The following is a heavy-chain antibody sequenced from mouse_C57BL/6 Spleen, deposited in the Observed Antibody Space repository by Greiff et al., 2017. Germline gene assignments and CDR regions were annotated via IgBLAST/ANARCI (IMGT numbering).Heavy chain of an antibody. D-gene: IGHD1-1*01. CDR3: TTRPYYYGSRYFDV. V-gene: IGHV14-4*01. Sequence: EVKLVESGAELVRPGASVKLSCTASGFNIKDDYMHWVKQRPEQGLEWIGWIDPENGDTEYASKFQGKATITADTSSNTAYLQLSSLTSEDTAVYYCTTRPYYYGSRYFDVWGTGTTVTVSS. CDR2: IDPENGDT. CDR1: GFNIKDDY. J-gene: IGHJ1*03.